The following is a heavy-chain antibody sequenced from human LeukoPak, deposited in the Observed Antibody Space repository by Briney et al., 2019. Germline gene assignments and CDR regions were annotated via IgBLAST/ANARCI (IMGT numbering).Heavy chain of an antibody. Sequence: GGSLRLSCAASGFAFDDYGMSWVRQAPGKGLEWVSSMSSSSKYIYYADSVKGRFTISRDNAKNSLFLQMNSLRAEDTAVYYCARGSISIAVAADAFDIWGQGTMVTVSS. CDR1: GFAFDDYG. CDR3: ARGSISIAVAADAFDI. J-gene: IGHJ3*02. D-gene: IGHD6-19*01. CDR2: MSSSSKYI. V-gene: IGHV3-21*01.